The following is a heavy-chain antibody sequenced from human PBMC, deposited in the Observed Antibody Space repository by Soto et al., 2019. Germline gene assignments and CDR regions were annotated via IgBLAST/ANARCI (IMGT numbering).Heavy chain of an antibody. CDR2: IYYSGST. Sequence: SETLSLTCTVSGGSISSGDYYWSWIRQHPGKGLEWIGYIYYSGSTYYNPSLKSRLSISVDTSKNQFSLKLSSVTAADTAVYHCARCHLRRPPSYWGQGTLVTVSS. V-gene: IGHV4-31*03. D-gene: IGHD4-17*01. J-gene: IGHJ4*02. CDR1: GGSISSGDYY. CDR3: ARCHLRRPPSY.